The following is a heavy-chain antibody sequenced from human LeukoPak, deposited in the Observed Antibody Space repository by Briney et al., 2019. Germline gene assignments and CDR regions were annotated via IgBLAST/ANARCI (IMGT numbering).Heavy chain of an antibody. D-gene: IGHD2-2*01. V-gene: IGHV1-69*04. CDR3: ASGHLGYCSSTNCPNGDAFDI. Sequence: ASVKVSCKASGGTFSSYAISWVRQAPGQGLEWMGRIIPILGIANYAQKFQGRVTITADKSTSTAYMELSSLRSEDTAVYYCASGHLGYCSSTNCPNGDAFDIWGQGTMVTVSS. J-gene: IGHJ3*02. CDR1: GGTFSSYA. CDR2: IIPILGIA.